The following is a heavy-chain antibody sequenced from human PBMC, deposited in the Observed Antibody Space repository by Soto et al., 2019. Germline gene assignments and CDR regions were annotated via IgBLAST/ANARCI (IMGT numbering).Heavy chain of an antibody. CDR3: ARLVVLPASINWFVP. Sequence: SETLSLTCTVSGGSISSYYWSWIRQPPGKGLEWIGYIYYSGSTNYNPSLKGRVTISVDTSKNQFSLKLSSVTAADTAVYYCARLVVLPASINWFVPCGQGFLVTVSS. V-gene: IGHV4-59*01. CDR2: IYYSGST. CDR1: GGSISSYY. J-gene: IGHJ5*02. D-gene: IGHD2-15*01.